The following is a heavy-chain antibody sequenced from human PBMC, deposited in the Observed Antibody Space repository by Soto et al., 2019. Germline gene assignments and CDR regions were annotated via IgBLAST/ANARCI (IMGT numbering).Heavy chain of an antibody. J-gene: IGHJ1*01. Sequence: EVQLVESGGGLVKPGGSLRLSCAASGFTFSSYSMNWVRQAPGKGLEWVSSISSSSSYIYYADSVKGRFTISRDNAKNSLYLQMNSLRAEDTAVYYCARDPSPYCGGDCYSGRSEYFQHWGQGTLVTVSS. CDR3: ARDPSPYCGGDCYSGRSEYFQH. D-gene: IGHD2-21*02. V-gene: IGHV3-21*01. CDR1: GFTFSSYS. CDR2: ISSSSSYI.